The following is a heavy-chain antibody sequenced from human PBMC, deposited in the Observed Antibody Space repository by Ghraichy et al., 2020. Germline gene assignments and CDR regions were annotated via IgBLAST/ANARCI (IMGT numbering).Heavy chain of an antibody. J-gene: IGHJ4*02. D-gene: IGHD6-19*01. CDR2: INPNSGGT. CDR1: GYTFTGYY. Sequence: ASVKVSCKASGYTFTGYYMHWVRQAPGQGLEWMGWINPNSGGTNYAQKFQGRVTMTRDTSISTAYMELSRLRSDDTAVYYCARALYRYSSGWWGPGYWGQGTLVTVSS. V-gene: IGHV1-2*02. CDR3: ARALYRYSSGWWGPGY.